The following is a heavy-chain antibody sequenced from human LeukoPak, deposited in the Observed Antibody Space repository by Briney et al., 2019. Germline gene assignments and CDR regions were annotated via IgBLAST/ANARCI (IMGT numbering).Heavy chain of an antibody. CDR3: ARDRPPYYYFDY. J-gene: IGHJ4*02. CDR1: GGTFSSYA. CDR2: IIPIFGTA. Sequence: ASVKVSCKASGGTFSSYAISWVRQAPGQGLEWMGGIIPIFGTANYAQKFQGRVTITADESTSTAYMELSSLRSEDTAVYYCARDRPPYYYFDYWGQGTLVTVSS. V-gene: IGHV1-69*13. D-gene: IGHD6-6*01.